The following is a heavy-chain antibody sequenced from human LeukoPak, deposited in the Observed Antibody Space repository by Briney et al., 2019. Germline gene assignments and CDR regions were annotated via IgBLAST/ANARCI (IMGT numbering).Heavy chain of an antibody. CDR1: GFIFSSYS. CDR2: GSNSLI. Sequence: GGSLRLSCAASGFIFSSYSLNWVRQAPGKGLEWVCGSNSLIYYADSVKGRFIISRDNAKNSLYLQMNSLRAEDTAVYYCARAGSIDSWGQGTLVTVSS. D-gene: IGHD1-14*01. CDR3: ARAGSIDS. V-gene: IGHV3-21*01. J-gene: IGHJ4*02.